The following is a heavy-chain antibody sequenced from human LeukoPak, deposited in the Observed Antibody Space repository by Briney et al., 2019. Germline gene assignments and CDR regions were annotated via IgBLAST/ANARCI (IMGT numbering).Heavy chain of an antibody. Sequence: GGSLRLSCAASGFTFSSYEMNRVRQAPGKGLEWVSYISSSGSTIYYADSVKGRFTISRDNAKNSLYLQMNSLRAEDTAVYYCARVRDSSGSVFDYWGQGTLVTVSS. J-gene: IGHJ4*02. CDR3: ARVRDSSGSVFDY. CDR1: GFTFSSYE. CDR2: ISSSGSTI. V-gene: IGHV3-48*03. D-gene: IGHD3-22*01.